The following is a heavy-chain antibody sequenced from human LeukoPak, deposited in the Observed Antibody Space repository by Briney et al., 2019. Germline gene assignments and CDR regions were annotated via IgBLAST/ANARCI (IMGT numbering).Heavy chain of an antibody. J-gene: IGHJ4*02. CDR1: RGSISGSIRSYY. CDR2: ISSSGSV. CDR3: ARIPLGYSGAYYFDY. V-gene: IGHV4-4*09. D-gene: IGHD5-12*01. Sequence: SETLSLTCTVSRGSISGSIRSYYWSWLRQPPGKGLEWIGYISSSGSVNDNPSLRSRVTISVGTSKNQFFLNLSSVSAADTAVYYFARIPLGYSGAYYFDYWGQGTLVTVSP.